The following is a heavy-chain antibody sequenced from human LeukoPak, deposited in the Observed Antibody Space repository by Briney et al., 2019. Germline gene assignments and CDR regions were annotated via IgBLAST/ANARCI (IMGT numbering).Heavy chain of an antibody. CDR1: GGSISSSNW. D-gene: IGHD6-6*01. V-gene: IGHV4-4*02. J-gene: IGHJ5*02. CDR3: ARRCSSSYRWFDP. Sequence: SGTLSLTCAVSGGSISSSNWWSWVRQPPGKGLEWIGEIYHSGSTNYNPSLKSRVTISVDKSKNQFSLKLSSVTAADTAVYYCARRCSSSYRWFDPWGQGTLVTVSS. CDR2: IYHSGST.